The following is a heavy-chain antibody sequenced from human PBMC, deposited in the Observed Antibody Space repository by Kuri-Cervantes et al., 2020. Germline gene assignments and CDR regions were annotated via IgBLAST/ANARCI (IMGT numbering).Heavy chain of an antibody. CDR1: GFTFSSYG. Sequence: GGSLRLSCAASGFTFSSYGMHWVRQAPGKGLEWVAVIWYDGSNKYYADSVKGRFTISRDNSKNTLYLQMNSLRAEDTAVYYCAKDCLDYYGSGSSNGMDVWGQGTTVTVSS. V-gene: IGHV3-33*06. CDR2: IWYDGSNK. D-gene: IGHD3-10*01. J-gene: IGHJ6*02. CDR3: AKDCLDYYGSGSSNGMDV.